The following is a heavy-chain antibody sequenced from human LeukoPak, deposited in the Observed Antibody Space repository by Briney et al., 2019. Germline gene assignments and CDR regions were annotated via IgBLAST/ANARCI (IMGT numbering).Heavy chain of an antibody. Sequence: GESLKISCQASGYTFTNYWIGWVRQMPGKGLEWMGIIYPGDSDTRYSPSFQGQVTISADKSISTAYLQWSSLKASDTAMYYCARHGVLNAADYWGQGTLVTVSS. J-gene: IGHJ4*02. CDR3: ARHGVLNAADY. CDR1: GYTFTNYW. V-gene: IGHV5-51*01. CDR2: IYPGDSDT. D-gene: IGHD3-3*01.